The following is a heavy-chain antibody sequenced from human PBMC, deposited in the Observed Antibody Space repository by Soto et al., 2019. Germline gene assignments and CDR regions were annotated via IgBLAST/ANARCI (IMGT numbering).Heavy chain of an antibody. V-gene: IGHV3-30*18. Sequence: GGSLRLSCAASGFTFSSYGMHWVRQAPGKGLEWVAVISYDGSNKYYADSVKGRFTISRDNSKNTLYLQMNSLRAEETAVYYCAKAVTHNVLRFLEWSKHYYYGMDVWGQGTTVTVSS. CDR1: GFTFSSYG. J-gene: IGHJ6*02. CDR3: AKAVTHNVLRFLEWSKHYYYGMDV. CDR2: ISYDGSNK. D-gene: IGHD3-3*01.